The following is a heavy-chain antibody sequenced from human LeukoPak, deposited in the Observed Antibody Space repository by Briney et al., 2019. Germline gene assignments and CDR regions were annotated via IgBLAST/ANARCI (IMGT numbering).Heavy chain of an antibody. V-gene: IGHV3-23*01. CDR2: ISGSGGST. CDR1: GFTFSSYS. J-gene: IGHJ4*02. Sequence: PGGSLRLSCAASGFTFSSYSMNWVRQAPGKGLEWVSAISGSGGSTYYADSVKGRFTISRDNSKNTLYLQMNSLRAEDTAVYYCAKVPLHIVVVTAFDYWGQGTLVTVSP. CDR3: AKVPLHIVVVTAFDY. D-gene: IGHD2-21*02.